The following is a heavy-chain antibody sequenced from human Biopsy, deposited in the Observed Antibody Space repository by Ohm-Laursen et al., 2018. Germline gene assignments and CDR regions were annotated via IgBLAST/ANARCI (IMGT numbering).Heavy chain of an antibody. V-gene: IGHV4-59*08. CDR2: IYYTGST. Sequence: GTLSLTCTVSGGSISSYYWSWIRQPPGKGLEWIGNIYYTGSTNYNPSLKSRVTISVDTSTNHLPLRLTSVTAADTAVYYCARHAPSYSGSYWRYFDLWGRGTLVTVSS. D-gene: IGHD1-26*01. CDR1: GGSISSYY. J-gene: IGHJ2*01. CDR3: ARHAPSYSGSYWRYFDL.